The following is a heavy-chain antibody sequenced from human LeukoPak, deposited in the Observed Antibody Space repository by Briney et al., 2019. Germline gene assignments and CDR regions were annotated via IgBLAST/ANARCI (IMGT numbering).Heavy chain of an antibody. J-gene: IGHJ4*02. CDR3: ARALGYDSLTGHFDN. CDR1: GGSISSHY. V-gene: IGHV4-59*11. CDR2: SGSS. Sequence: SETLSLTCTVSGGSISSHYWSWIRQPPGKGLEWIGSSGSSNYNPSLKSRVTISLDTSKNHFSLKPNSVTAADTAVYYCARALGYDSLTGHFDNWGQGTLVTVSS. D-gene: IGHD3-9*01.